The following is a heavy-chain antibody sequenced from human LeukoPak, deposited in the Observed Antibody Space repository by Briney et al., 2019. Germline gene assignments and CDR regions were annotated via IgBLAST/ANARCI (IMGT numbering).Heavy chain of an antibody. J-gene: IGHJ4*02. Sequence: GGSLRLSCAASGFTFSTYWMSWVRQAPGKGLEWVATIRQDGIETHYVDSVKGRFIISRDNSKNSLYLQMSSLRAEDTAVYYCAREVALAGHTSGWDYFWGQGTLVTVSS. D-gene: IGHD6-19*01. CDR3: AREVALAGHTSGWDYF. CDR2: IRQDGIET. CDR1: GFTFSTYW. V-gene: IGHV3-7*01.